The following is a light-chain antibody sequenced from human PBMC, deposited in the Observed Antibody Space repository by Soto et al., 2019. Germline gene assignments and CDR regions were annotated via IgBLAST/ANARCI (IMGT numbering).Light chain of an antibody. CDR1: QSVSSY. V-gene: IGKV3-11*01. CDR3: QQRSNWQLT. CDR2: DAS. J-gene: IGKJ4*01. Sequence: EIVLTQSPATLSLSPGERATLSCRASQSVSSYLAWYQQKPGQAPRLLIYDASNRATGIPARFSGSGSGTDFTLTISSLEPDDCAVYYCQQRSNWQLTFGGGTKVEIK.